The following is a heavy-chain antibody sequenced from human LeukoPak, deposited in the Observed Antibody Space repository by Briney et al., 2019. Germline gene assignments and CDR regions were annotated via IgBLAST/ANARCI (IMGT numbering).Heavy chain of an antibody. CDR3: VSIVDTAMAHGY. J-gene: IGHJ4*02. Sequence: GASVKVSCKASGGTFSSYAISWVRQAPGQGLEWMGGIIPIFGTANYAQKFQGRVTITADKSTSTAYMELSSLRSEDTAVYYCVSIVDTAMAHGYWGQGTLVTVSS. D-gene: IGHD5-18*01. CDR2: IIPIFGTA. V-gene: IGHV1-69*06. CDR1: GGTFSSYA.